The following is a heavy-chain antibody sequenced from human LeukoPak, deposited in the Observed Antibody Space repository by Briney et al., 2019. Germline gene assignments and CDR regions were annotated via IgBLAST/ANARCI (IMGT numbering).Heavy chain of an antibody. J-gene: IGHJ4*02. CDR2: INHSGST. Sequence: PSETLSLTCAVYGGSFSGYYWSWIRQPPGKELEWIGEINHSGSTNYNPSLKSRVTTSVDTSKNQFSLKLSSVTAADTAVYYCARGPSYYYGSGSYSFDYWGQGTLVTVSS. D-gene: IGHD3-10*01. CDR3: ARGPSYYYGSGSYSFDY. CDR1: GGSFSGYY. V-gene: IGHV4-34*01.